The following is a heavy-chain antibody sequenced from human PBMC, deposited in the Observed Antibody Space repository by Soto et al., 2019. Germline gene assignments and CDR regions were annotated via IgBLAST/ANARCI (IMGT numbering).Heavy chain of an antibody. CDR1: GYTFTSYG. V-gene: IGHV1-18*01. Sequence: ASVKVSCKASGYTFTSYGISWERQAPGQGLEWMGWISAYNGNTNYAQKLQGRVTMTTDTSTSTAYMELRSLRSDDTAVYYCARDLAIHGVYDYWGQGTLVTVSS. D-gene: IGHD2-8*01. CDR2: ISAYNGNT. J-gene: IGHJ4*02. CDR3: ARDLAIHGVYDY.